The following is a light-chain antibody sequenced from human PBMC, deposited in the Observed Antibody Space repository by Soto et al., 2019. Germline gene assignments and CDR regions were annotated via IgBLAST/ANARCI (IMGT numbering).Light chain of an antibody. J-gene: IGKJ1*01. Sequence: DIQMTQSPSTLSASVGDRVTITCRASQSISSWLAWYQQKPGKAPKLLIYDASSLESGVPSRFSGSGSGTEFTLTLSSLQPDDFATYYCQQYNSYSPWTFDPGTKVEIK. CDR1: QSISSW. CDR2: DAS. CDR3: QQYNSYSPWT. V-gene: IGKV1-5*01.